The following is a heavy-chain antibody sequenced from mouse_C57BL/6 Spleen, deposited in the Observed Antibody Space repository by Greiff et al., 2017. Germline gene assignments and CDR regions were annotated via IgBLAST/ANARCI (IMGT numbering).Heavy chain of an antibody. CDR3: TRGYGGSYFDY. CDR2: IYPSDSYT. V-gene: IGHV1-69*01. CDR1: GYTFTSYW. J-gene: IGHJ2*01. Sequence: QVQLQQPGAELVMPGASVKLSCKASGYTFTSYWMDWVKQRPGHGLEWIGEIYPSDSYTNYNQKFKGKSTLTADKSSSTAYMQLSSLTSEDSADYCCTRGYGGSYFDYWGQGTTLTVSS. D-gene: IGHD1-1*01.